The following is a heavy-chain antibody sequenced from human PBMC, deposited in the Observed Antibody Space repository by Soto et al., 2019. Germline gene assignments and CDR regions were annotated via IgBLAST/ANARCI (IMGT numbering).Heavy chain of an antibody. CDR1: GGTFNSYT. Sequence: ASVKVSCKSSGGTFNSYTITWVLQTPGQGLEWMGRIIPILGIANYAQKFQGRVTITADKSTSTAYMELSSLRSEDTAVYYCARDWYSSSWYRGVAFDIWGQGTMVTVSS. J-gene: IGHJ3*02. CDR3: ARDWYSSSWYRGVAFDI. D-gene: IGHD6-13*01. V-gene: IGHV1-69*04. CDR2: IIPILGIA.